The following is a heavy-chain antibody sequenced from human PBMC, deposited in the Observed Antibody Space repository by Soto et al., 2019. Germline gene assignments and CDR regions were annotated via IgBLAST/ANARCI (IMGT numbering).Heavy chain of an antibody. CDR3: ARWREGVTLNDAFDI. J-gene: IGHJ3*02. D-gene: IGHD3-10*01. Sequence: PSETLSLTCTVSGGSISSYYWSWIRQPPGKGLEWIGYIYYSGSTNYNPSLKSRVTISVDTSKNQFSLKLSSVTAADTAVYYCARWREGVTLNDAFDIWGQGTMVTVSS. V-gene: IGHV4-59*01. CDR2: IYYSGST. CDR1: GGSISSYY.